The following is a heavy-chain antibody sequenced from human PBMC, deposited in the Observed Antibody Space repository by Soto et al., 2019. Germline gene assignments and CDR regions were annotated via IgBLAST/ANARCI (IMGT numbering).Heavy chain of an antibody. D-gene: IGHD3-10*01. CDR2: IIPIFGTA. J-gene: IGHJ6*02. V-gene: IGHV1-69*13. CDR3: ARPDAYYYGSGSLSYYYYYGMDV. Sequence: SVKVSCKASGGTFSSYAISWVRQAPGQGLEWMGGIIPIFGTANYAQKFQGRVTITADESTSTAYMGLSSLRSEDTAVYYCARPDAYYYGSGSLSYYYYYGMDVWGQGTTVTVSS. CDR1: GGTFSSYA.